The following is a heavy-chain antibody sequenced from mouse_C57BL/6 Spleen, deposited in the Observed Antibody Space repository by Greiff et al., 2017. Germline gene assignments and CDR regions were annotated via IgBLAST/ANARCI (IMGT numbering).Heavy chain of an antibody. CDR1: GYTFTDYE. CDR2: IYPETGGT. D-gene: IGHD1-1*01. Sequence: VQLQQSGAELVRPGASVTLSCKASGYTFTDYEMNWVKQTPVHGLEWIGAIYPETGGTAYNQKFKGKAILTADKSSSTSYMELRSLTSEDSAVYYGVCVSLITTGVEYFDDWGQGTTLTVSS. V-gene: IGHV1-15*01. J-gene: IGHJ2*01. CDR3: VCVSLITTGVEYFDD.